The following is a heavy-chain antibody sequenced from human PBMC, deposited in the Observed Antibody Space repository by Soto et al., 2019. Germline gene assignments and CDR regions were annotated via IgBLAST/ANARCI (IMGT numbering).Heavy chain of an antibody. J-gene: IGHJ4*02. Sequence: EVQLLESGGGLVQPGGSLRLSCAASGFTFSSYAMSWVRQAPGKGLEWVSAISGSGGSTYYADSVKGRFTISRDNPKNTLYLQMNSLRAEDTAVYYCAKDSNWGGYFDYWGQGTLVTVSS. D-gene: IGHD7-27*01. CDR1: GFTFSSYA. CDR2: ISGSGGST. V-gene: IGHV3-23*01. CDR3: AKDSNWGGYFDY.